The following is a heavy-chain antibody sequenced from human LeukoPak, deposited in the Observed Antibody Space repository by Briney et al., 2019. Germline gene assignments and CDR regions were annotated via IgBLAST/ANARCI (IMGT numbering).Heavy chain of an antibody. CDR3: AKDGREWPRSLDY. CDR2: ISGSGGST. CDR1: GFTFSSYA. J-gene: IGHJ4*02. V-gene: IGHV3-23*01. D-gene: IGHD5-12*01. Sequence: GGSLRLSCAASGFTFSSYAMSWVRQAPGKGLEWVSGISGSGGSTYCADSVKGRFTISGDNSKNTLYLQMNSLRAEDTAVYYCAKDGREWPRSLDYWGQGTLVTVSS.